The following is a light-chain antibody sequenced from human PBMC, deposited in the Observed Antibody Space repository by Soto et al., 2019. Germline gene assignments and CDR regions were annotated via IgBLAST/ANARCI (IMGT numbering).Light chain of an antibody. Sequence: DIQMTQSPSSLSASVGDRVTITCQASQDISNYLNWYQQKPRKAPKLLIYAASNLETGVQSRFSVSGCATDFPSTISSLQPEDITTYYCQQYDNVTSTFGQGTKLEIK. CDR2: AAS. V-gene: IGKV1-33*01. J-gene: IGKJ2*01. CDR3: QQYDNVTST. CDR1: QDISNY.